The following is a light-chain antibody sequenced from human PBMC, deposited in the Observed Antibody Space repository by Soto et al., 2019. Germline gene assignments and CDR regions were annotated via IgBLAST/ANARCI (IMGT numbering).Light chain of an antibody. CDR2: HAS. CDR1: QNIGTY. CDR3: QQSDDYPLS. V-gene: IGKV1-39*01. Sequence: DIQMTQSPSSLSASEGDRVTISCRASQNIGTYLNWFHQRAGKAPKLLIYHASSLQSEVPNRFSGSGYGTDFALTISSLQPEDCGNYHCQQSDDYPLSFGQGTKLEIK. J-gene: IGKJ2*01.